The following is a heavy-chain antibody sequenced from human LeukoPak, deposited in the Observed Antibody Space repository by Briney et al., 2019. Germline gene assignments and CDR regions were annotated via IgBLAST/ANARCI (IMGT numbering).Heavy chain of an antibody. Sequence: GWALRLSCEASRFVFDVFALHWVRQARGKGLEGVSVISWGGDNIHYAESVKGYFTIVRDNSNNSLYLQMNSLIAEDTALYYCAKGGYCSSTSCYASIEYWGQGTLVTVSS. CDR2: ISWGGDNI. D-gene: IGHD2-2*01. CDR1: RFVFDVFA. V-gene: IGHV3-43D*04. CDR3: AKGGYCSSTSCYASIEY. J-gene: IGHJ4*02.